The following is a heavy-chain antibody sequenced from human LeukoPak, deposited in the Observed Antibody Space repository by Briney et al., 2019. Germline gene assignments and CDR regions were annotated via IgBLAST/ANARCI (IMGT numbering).Heavy chain of an antibody. CDR2: IKQDGSEK. CDR3: ARDNGDYSGAFDI. J-gene: IGHJ3*02. D-gene: IGHD4-17*01. V-gene: IGHV3-7*01. Sequence: GGSLRLSCAASGFTFSSYWMSWGRQAPGKGLEWVANIKQDGSEKYYVDSVKGRFTISRDNAKNSLYLQMNSLRAEDTAVYYCARDNGDYSGAFDIWGQGTMVTVSS. CDR1: GFTFSSYW.